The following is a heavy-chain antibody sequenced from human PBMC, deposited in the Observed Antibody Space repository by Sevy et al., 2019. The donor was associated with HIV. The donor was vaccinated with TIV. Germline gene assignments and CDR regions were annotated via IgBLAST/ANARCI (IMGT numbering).Heavy chain of an antibody. Sequence: GGSLRLSCAGSGFTLSNYGMHWVRQAPGKGLEWVAIIWYDGSNKYYTESVKGRFTISRDNSKNMLYLQMNGLRAEDTAVYYCARDKLQTTGSLGDYYYGLDVWGQGSRVTVSS. CDR2: IWYDGSNK. V-gene: IGHV3-33*01. CDR3: ARDKLQTTGSLGDYYYGLDV. CDR1: GFTLSNYG. J-gene: IGHJ6*02. D-gene: IGHD3-16*01.